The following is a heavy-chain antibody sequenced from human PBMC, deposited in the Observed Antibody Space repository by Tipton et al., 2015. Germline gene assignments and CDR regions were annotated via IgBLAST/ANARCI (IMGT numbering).Heavy chain of an antibody. V-gene: IGHV4-61*01. CDR2: IYYSGST. D-gene: IGHD3-22*01. CDR3: ARGTKWLLLLKAFDI. J-gene: IGHJ3*02. Sequence: TLSLTCTVSGGSVSSGSYYWNWIRQPPGKGLEWIGYIYYSGSTNYNPSLKSRVTISVDTSKNQFSLKLSSVTAADTAVYYCARGTKWLLLLKAFDIWGQGTMVTVSS. CDR1: GGSVSSGSYY.